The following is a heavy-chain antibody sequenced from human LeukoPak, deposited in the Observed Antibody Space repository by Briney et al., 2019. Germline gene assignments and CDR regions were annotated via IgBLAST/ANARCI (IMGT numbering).Heavy chain of an antibody. Sequence: PGGSLRLSCAASGFTFSGYWMNWVRQAPGKGLEWVSVIYSGGSTYYADSVKGRFTISRDNSKNTLYLQMNSLRAEDTAVYYCARDSGGIDYWGQGTLVTVSS. CDR3: ARDSGGIDY. V-gene: IGHV3-53*01. J-gene: IGHJ4*02. CDR2: IYSGGST. CDR1: GFTFSGYW. D-gene: IGHD3-10*01.